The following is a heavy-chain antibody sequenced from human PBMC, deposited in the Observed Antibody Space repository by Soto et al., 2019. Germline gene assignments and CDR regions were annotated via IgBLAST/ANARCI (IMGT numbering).Heavy chain of an antibody. Sequence: VSLRLSCAASGFTFSSYAMSWVRQAPGKGLEWVSAISGSGGSTYYADSVKGRFTISRDNSKNTLYLQMNSLRAEDTAVYYCAKLDSPYYYGSGSYLGYWGQGTLVTVSS. CDR2: ISGSGGST. CDR3: AKLDSPYYYGSGSYLGY. D-gene: IGHD3-10*01. J-gene: IGHJ4*02. V-gene: IGHV3-23*01. CDR1: GFTFSSYA.